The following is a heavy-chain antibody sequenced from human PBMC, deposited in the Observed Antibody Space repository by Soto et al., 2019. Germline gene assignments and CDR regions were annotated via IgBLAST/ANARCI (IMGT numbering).Heavy chain of an antibody. CDR1: GFTFSSYG. J-gene: IGHJ4*02. CDR3: AKDLNPGFDWLLSIFDY. CDR2: ISYDGSNK. D-gene: IGHD3-9*01. Sequence: PGGSLILSCAASGFTFSSYGMHWVRQAPGKGLEWVAVISYDGSNKYYADPVKGRFTISRENSKNPLYLQMNSLRAKDKAVYYCAKDLNPGFDWLLSIFDYWGRENLVTV. V-gene: IGHV3-30*18.